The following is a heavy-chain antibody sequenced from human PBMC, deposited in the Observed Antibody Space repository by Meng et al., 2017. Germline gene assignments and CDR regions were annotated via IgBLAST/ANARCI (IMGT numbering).Heavy chain of an antibody. Sequence: QLQESGPGLVKPSPTLSLIFAISGYGFFSNSPAWNWIRQSPSRGLEWLGRAYYRSKLSHDYAESVTSRISIDPDTSKNQFSQQLRSVTPEDSAVYYCARGSYSFDSWGQRTLVTVSS. V-gene: IGHV6-1*01. CDR1: GYGFFSNSPA. CDR2: AYYRSKLSH. J-gene: IGHJ4*02. CDR3: ARGSYSFDS. D-gene: IGHD1-26*01.